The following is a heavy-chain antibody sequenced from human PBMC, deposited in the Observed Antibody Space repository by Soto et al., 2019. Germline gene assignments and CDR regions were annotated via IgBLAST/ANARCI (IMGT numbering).Heavy chain of an antibody. D-gene: IGHD2-21*01. CDR1: GFSFSTYT. CDR2: ITRCSSTI. Sequence: PGGSLRLACAASGFSFSTYTMNWVRQAPGKGLEWVSFITRCSSTILYGSTIYYADSVKGRFTISRDNAKNSLYLQMNSLRDEDTAVYYCARDLDWAFDYWGQGIMVTVSS. V-gene: IGHV3-48*02. CDR3: ARDLDWAFDY. J-gene: IGHJ4*02.